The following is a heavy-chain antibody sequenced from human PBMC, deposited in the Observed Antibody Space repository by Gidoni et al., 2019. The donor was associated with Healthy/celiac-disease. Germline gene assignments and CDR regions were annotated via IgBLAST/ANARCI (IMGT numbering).Heavy chain of an antibody. CDR3: HVVDPRALFGVVSDAFDI. D-gene: IGHD3-3*01. J-gene: IGHJ3*02. V-gene: IGHV4-31*03. CDR2: IYYSGST. Sequence: QVQLQESGPGLVKPSQTLSLTCTVSGGSISSGGYYWSWIRQHPGKGLEWIGYIYYSGSTYYNPSLKSRVTISVDTSKNQFSLKLSSVTAADTAVYYCHVVDPRALFGVVSDAFDIWGQGTMVTVSS. CDR1: GGSISSGGYY.